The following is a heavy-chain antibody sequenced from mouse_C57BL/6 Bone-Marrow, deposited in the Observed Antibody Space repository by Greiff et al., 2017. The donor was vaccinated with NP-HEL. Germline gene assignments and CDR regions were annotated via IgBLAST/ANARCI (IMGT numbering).Heavy chain of an antibody. V-gene: IGHV1-55*01. CDR2: IYPGSGST. Sequence: QVQLQQPGAELVKPGASVKMSCKASGYTFTSYWITWVKQRPGQGLEWIGDIYPGSGSTNYNEKFKSKATLTVDTSSSTAYMQLSSLTSEDSAVYYCASKRIYYGNPFDYWGQGTTLTVSS. J-gene: IGHJ2*01. D-gene: IGHD2-1*01. CDR1: GYTFTSYW. CDR3: ASKRIYYGNPFDY.